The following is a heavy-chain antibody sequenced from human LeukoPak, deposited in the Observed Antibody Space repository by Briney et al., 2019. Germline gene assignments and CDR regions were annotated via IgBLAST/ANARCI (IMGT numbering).Heavy chain of an antibody. CDR3: ARDPTPRYCSGGSCYTHYGMDV. J-gene: IGHJ6*02. CDR2: ISSSSSYI. D-gene: IGHD2-15*01. Sequence: GGSLRLSCAASGFTFSSYTMTWVRQAPGKGLEWVSSISSSSSYIYYADSAKGRLTISRDNAKNSLYLQMNSLRAEDTAVYYCARDPTPRYCSGGSCYTHYGMDVWGQGTTVTVSS. V-gene: IGHV3-21*01. CDR1: GFTFSSYT.